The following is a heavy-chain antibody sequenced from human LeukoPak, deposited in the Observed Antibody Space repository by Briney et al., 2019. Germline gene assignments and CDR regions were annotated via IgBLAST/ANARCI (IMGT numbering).Heavy chain of an antibody. D-gene: IGHD3-22*01. J-gene: IGHJ3*02. Sequence: GGSLRLSCAASEFTFSRAWMSWVRQAPGKGLEWDGQIKSKTDGGTTDYGAPVKGRFTISRDDSKNTLYLQMNSLKTEDTAVYYCTTALVVVITGDAFDIWGQGTMVTVSS. CDR2: IKSKTDGGTT. V-gene: IGHV3-15*01. CDR1: EFTFSRAW. CDR3: TTALVVVITGDAFDI.